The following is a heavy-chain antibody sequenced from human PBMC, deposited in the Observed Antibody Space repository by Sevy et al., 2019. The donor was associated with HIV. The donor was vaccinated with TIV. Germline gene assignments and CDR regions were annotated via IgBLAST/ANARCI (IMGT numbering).Heavy chain of an antibody. D-gene: IGHD5-18*01. Sequence: GGSLRLSCAASGFTFSNFAMGWVRQAPGKGLDWISVISGTGDYTYYADSVKGRFTISRDNSKNTVFLQMNSLRAEDTAIFYCAKKMGGGSGMAFLVDYWGQGTLVTVSS. V-gene: IGHV3-23*01. J-gene: IGHJ4*02. CDR2: ISGTGDYT. CDR1: GFTFSNFA. CDR3: AKKMGGGSGMAFLVDY.